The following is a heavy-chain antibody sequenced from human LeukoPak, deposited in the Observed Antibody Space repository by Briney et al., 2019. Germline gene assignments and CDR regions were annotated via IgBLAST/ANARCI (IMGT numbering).Heavy chain of an antibody. CDR1: GFTFSNYW. D-gene: IGHD2-15*01. J-gene: IGHJ6*04. Sequence: GGSLRLSCAASGFTFSNYWMSWVRQAPGKGLECVANIKQDGSEKYYVDSVKGRFTISRDNAKNSLYLQMNSLRAEDTAVYFCARLGYCSGATCYPKDVDVWGKGTTVTVSS. CDR3: ARLGYCSGATCYPKDVDV. V-gene: IGHV3-7*01. CDR2: IKQDGSEK.